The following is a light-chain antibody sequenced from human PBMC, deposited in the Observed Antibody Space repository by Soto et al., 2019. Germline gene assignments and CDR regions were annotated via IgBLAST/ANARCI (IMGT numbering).Light chain of an antibody. J-gene: IGLJ1*01. CDR2: EVS. Sequence: QSALTQPPSASGSPGQSVTISCTGTSSDVGRYKYVSWYQQYPGKVPKLIIYEVSKRPSGVPDRFSGSKSGNTASLTVSGLQAEDEGDYYGSSYAGRKTDYVFGTGTKVTVL. CDR1: SSDVGRYKY. CDR3: SSYAGRKTDYV. V-gene: IGLV2-8*01.